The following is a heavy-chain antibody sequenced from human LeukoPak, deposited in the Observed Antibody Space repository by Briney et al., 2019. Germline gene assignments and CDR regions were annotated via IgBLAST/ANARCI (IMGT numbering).Heavy chain of an antibody. V-gene: IGHV1-46*01. CDR1: GYTFTSYY. CDR2: INPSGGST. Sequence: GASVKVSCKASGYTFTSYYMHWVRQAPGQGLEWMGIINPSGGSTSYAQKFQGRVTMTRDTSISTAYMELSRLRSDDTAVYYCARDQLYGVISDYWGQGTLVTVSS. CDR3: ARDQLYGVISDY. D-gene: IGHD3-16*02. J-gene: IGHJ4*02.